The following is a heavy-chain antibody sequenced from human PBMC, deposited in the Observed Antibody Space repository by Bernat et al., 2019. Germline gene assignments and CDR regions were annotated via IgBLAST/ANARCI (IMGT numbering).Heavy chain of an antibody. Sequence: QVQLVESGGGVVQPGRSLRLSCAASGFTFSTFGMHWVRQAPGKGLEWVAAISYDGGNQYYGDSVKGRFTVSRDNSKNALYLQMTSLRVEDTAVYYCAPPGGGEYCTSNRCSLDYWGQGTLVTVSS. D-gene: IGHD2-2*01. V-gene: IGHV3-33*01. J-gene: IGHJ4*02. CDR1: GFTFSTFG. CDR2: ISYDGGNQ. CDR3: APPGGGEYCTSNRCSLDY.